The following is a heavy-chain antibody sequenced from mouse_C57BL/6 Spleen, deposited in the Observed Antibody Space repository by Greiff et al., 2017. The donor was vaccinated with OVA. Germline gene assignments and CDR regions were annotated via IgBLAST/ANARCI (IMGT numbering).Heavy chain of an antibody. CDR1: GYTFTSYW. D-gene: IGHD1-1*01. CDR2: IDPSDSYT. V-gene: IGHV1-50*01. CDR3: ALYGSSYTWFAY. J-gene: IGHJ3*01. Sequence: QVQLQQPGAELVKPGASVKLSCKASGYTFTSYWMQWVKQRPGQGLEWIGEIDPSDSYTNYNPKFKGKATLTVDTSSSTAYMQLSSLTSEDSAVYYCALYGSSYTWFAYWGQGTLVTVSA.